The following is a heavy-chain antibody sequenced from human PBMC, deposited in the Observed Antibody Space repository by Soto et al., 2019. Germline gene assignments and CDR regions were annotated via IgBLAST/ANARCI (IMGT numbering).Heavy chain of an antibody. CDR1: GFIFSISW. J-gene: IGHJ4*02. CDR3: ARKPRLLYS. D-gene: IGHD6-6*01. V-gene: IGHV3-7*01. Sequence: GGSLRLSCAASGFIFSISWMNWVRQAPGKGLEWVAYISSDGSETNYVDSVKGRFTISRDNAKNSLFLQMNSLRAEDTAVYYCARKPRLLYSWGQGTLVPVSS. CDR2: ISSDGSET.